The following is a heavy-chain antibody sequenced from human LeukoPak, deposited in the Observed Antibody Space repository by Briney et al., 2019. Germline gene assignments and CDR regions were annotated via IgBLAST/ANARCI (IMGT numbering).Heavy chain of an antibody. CDR1: GGSISSSSYY. V-gene: IGHV4-39*07. CDR3: ARYTTVTTIDY. J-gene: IGHJ4*02. D-gene: IGHD4-11*01. CDR2: IYYSGST. Sequence: SETLSLTCTVSGGSISSSSYYWGWIRQPPGKGLEWIGSIYYSGSTYYNPSLKSRVTISVDTSKNQFSLKLSSVTAADTAVYYCARYTTVTTIDYWGQGTLVTVSS.